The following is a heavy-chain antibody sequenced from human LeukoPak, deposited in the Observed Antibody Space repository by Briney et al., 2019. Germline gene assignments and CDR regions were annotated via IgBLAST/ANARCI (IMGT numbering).Heavy chain of an antibody. J-gene: IGHJ4*02. Sequence: ASVKVSCKASGYTFTSYGISWVRQAPGQGLEWMGWISAYNGNTNYAQKLQGRVTMTTDTSTSTAYMELRSLRSDDTAVYYCATGIVLRLGELSPYFDYWGQGTLVTVSS. D-gene: IGHD3-16*02. CDR1: GYTFTSYG. CDR3: ATGIVLRLGELSPYFDY. V-gene: IGHV1-18*01. CDR2: ISAYNGNT.